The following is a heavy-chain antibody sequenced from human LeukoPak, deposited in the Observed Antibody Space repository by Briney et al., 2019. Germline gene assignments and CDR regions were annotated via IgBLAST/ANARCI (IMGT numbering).Heavy chain of an antibody. CDR2: VYYSGST. J-gene: IGHJ4*02. D-gene: IGHD6-13*01. Sequence: SETLSLTCTVSGASISSYYWSWIRQPPGKGLEWIGYVYYSGSTNNNPSLKSRVTISVDTSKNQSSLKLNSVTAADTAVYYCARDPGSSWGYYFDYWGQGTLVTVSS. CDR3: ARDPGSSWGYYFDY. V-gene: IGHV4-59*01. CDR1: GASISSYY.